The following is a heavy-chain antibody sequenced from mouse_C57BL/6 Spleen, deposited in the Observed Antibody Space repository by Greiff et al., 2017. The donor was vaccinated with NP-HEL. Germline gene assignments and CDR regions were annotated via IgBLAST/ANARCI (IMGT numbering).Heavy chain of an antibody. D-gene: IGHD2-4*01. Sequence: DVRLVESGGGLVKPGGSLKLSCAASGFTFSDYGMHWVRQAPEKGLEWVAYISSGSSTIYYADTVKGRFTISRDNAKNTLFLQMTRLRSEDTAMYYCAMPYYDYDGGFAYWGQGTLVTVSA. J-gene: IGHJ3*01. V-gene: IGHV5-17*01. CDR1: GFTFSDYG. CDR3: AMPYYDYDGGFAY. CDR2: ISSGSSTI.